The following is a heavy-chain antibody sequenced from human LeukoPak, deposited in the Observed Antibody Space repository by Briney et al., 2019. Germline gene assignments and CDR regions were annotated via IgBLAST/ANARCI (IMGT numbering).Heavy chain of an antibody. Sequence: GGSLRLSCAASGFTFSSYAMHWVRQAPGKGLEWVAVISYDGSNKYYADSVKGRFTISRDNSKNTLYLQMSSLRAEDTAVYYCARSNNGGWGYCDYWGQGSLVTVSS. D-gene: IGHD3-16*01. J-gene: IGHJ4*02. V-gene: IGHV3-30-3*01. CDR3: ARSNNGGWGYCDY. CDR1: GFTFSSYA. CDR2: ISYDGSNK.